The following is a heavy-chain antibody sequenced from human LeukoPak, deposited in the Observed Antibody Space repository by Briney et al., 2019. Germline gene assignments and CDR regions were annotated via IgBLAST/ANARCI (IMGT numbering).Heavy chain of an antibody. CDR2: ISYDGSNK. CDR1: GFTFSSYG. CDR3: ARGRGIAASYFDY. Sequence: GGSLTLSCAASGFTFSSYGMHWVRQAPGKGLEWVAVISYDGSNKYYADSVKGRFTISRDNSKNTLYLQMNSLRTEDTAVYYCARGRGIAASYFDYWGQGTLVTVSS. D-gene: IGHD6-13*01. V-gene: IGHV3-30*03. J-gene: IGHJ4*02.